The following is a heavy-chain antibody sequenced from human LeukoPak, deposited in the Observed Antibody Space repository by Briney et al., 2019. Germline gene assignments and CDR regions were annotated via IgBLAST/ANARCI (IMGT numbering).Heavy chain of an antibody. Sequence: SETLSLTCTVSGGSISSYYWSWIRQPAGKGLEWIGRIYTSGSTNYNPSLKSRVTMSVDTSEDQFSLKLSSVTAADTAVYYCASDGVGYYYYGMDVWGQGTTVTVSS. J-gene: IGHJ6*02. D-gene: IGHD1-26*01. CDR1: GGSISSYY. CDR2: IYTSGST. CDR3: ASDGVGYYYYGMDV. V-gene: IGHV4-4*07.